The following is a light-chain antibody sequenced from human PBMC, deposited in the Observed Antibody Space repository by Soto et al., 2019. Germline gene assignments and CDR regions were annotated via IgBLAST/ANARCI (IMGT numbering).Light chain of an antibody. CDR2: VAS. Sequence: DIQMTQSPSSLSASIGDRVTITCRASQSISDFLHWYQQRPGSAPKLLIHVASILRTGVPSRFAGSGSGTNFSRTIDSVQPEDVASYYCQQTYSPIVTVGGGTNVAI. CDR3: QQTYSPIVT. CDR1: QSISDF. V-gene: IGKV1-39*01. J-gene: IGKJ4*01.